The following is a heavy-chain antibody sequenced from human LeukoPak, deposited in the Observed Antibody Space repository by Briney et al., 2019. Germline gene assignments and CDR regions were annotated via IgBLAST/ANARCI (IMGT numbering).Heavy chain of an antibody. Sequence: SETLSLTCAVYGGSFSGYYWSWIRQPPGKGLEWIGEINHSGSTNYNPSLKSRVTVSVDTSKNQFSLKLSSVTAADTAVYYCARFLVGASPDYWGQGTLVTVSS. V-gene: IGHV4-34*01. CDR2: INHSGST. J-gene: IGHJ4*02. CDR3: ARFLVGASPDY. CDR1: GGSFSGYY. D-gene: IGHD1-26*01.